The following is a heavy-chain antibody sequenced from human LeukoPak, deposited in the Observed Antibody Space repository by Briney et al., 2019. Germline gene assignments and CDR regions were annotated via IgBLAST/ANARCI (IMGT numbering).Heavy chain of an antibody. CDR1: GFTFSKYA. Sequence: PGGSLRLSCAASGFTFSKYAMTWVRQAPGKGLEWVSVISGSGGSTDYADSVKGRFTISRGNSKNTLYLQMNSLRAEDTAVYYCTKHAQQLILGYFDYWGQGTLVTVSS. CDR3: TKHAQQLILGYFDY. J-gene: IGHJ4*02. CDR2: ISGSGGST. V-gene: IGHV3-23*01. D-gene: IGHD1-1*01.